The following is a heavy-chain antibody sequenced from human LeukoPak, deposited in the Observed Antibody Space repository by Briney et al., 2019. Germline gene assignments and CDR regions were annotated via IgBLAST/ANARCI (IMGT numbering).Heavy chain of an antibody. V-gene: IGHV3-48*01. CDR1: GFTVSSNY. CDR2: ISSSSSTI. J-gene: IGHJ4*02. D-gene: IGHD4-11*01. CDR3: ASWMTTVTPTSGY. Sequence: GGSLRLSCAASGFTVSSNYMSWVRQAPGKGLEWVSYISSSSSTIYYADSVKGRFTISRDNAKNSLYLQMNSLRAEDTAVYYCASWMTTVTPTSGYWSQGTLVTVSS.